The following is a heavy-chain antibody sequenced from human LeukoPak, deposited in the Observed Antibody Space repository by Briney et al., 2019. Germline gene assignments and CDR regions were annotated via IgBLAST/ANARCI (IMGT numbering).Heavy chain of an antibody. CDR1: GGSISSGGYS. CDR3: ARAYYDSSGYYPADY. J-gene: IGHJ4*02. Sequence: SQTLSLTCAVSGGSISSGGYSWSWIRQPPGKGLEWIGYIYHSGSTYYNPSLKSRVTISVDRSKNQFSLKLSSVTAADTAVYYCARAYYDSSGYYPADYWGQGTLVTVSS. D-gene: IGHD3-22*01. V-gene: IGHV4-30-2*01. CDR2: IYHSGST.